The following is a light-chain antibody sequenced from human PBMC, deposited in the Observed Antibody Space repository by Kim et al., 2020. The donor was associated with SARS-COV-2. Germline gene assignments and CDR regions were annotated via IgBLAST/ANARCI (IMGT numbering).Light chain of an antibody. V-gene: IGKV4-1*01. CDR2: WAS. Sequence: RATINCKSSQTVLYNSNNKNYLAWYQQKPEQAPKLLIYWASIRESGVSDRFSGSGSETDFTLTISSLQAEDVAVYYCQQYYSTPPSFGQGTKLEI. CDR3: QQYYSTPPS. J-gene: IGKJ2*03. CDR1: QTVLYNSNNKNY.